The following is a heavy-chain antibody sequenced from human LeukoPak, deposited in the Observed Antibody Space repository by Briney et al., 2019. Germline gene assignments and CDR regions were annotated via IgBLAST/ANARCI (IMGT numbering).Heavy chain of an antibody. CDR3: AKERKRSSSWYDY. J-gene: IGHJ4*02. CDR1: GFSFSSFA. D-gene: IGHD6-13*01. CDR2: ITRRGDSS. V-gene: IGHV3-23*01. Sequence: GGSLRLSCAASGFSFSSFAMTWFRQGPGRGLEWVSTITRRGDSSYYADSVKGRFTISRDNSKNTLYLQMNSLRAEDTAVYYCAKERKRSSSWYDYWGQGTLVTVSS.